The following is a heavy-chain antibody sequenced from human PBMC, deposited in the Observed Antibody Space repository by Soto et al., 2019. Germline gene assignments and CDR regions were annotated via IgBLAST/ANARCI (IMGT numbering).Heavy chain of an antibody. J-gene: IGHJ6*02. V-gene: IGHV5-51*01. CDR3: ARLIAAATQGGYYYYGMDV. D-gene: IGHD6-13*01. Sequence: GESLKISCKGSGYSFTSYWIGWVRQMPGKGLEWMGIIYPGDSDTRYSPSFQGQVTISADKSISTAYLQRSSLKASDTAMYYCARLIAAATQGGYYYYGMDVWGQGTTVTVSS. CDR2: IYPGDSDT. CDR1: GYSFTSYW.